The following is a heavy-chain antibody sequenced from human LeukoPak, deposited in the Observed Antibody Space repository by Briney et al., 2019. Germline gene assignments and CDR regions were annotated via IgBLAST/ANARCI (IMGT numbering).Heavy chain of an antibody. Sequence: SQTLSLTCAISGDSVSTNSASWTWLRQSPSRGLEWLGRTYYRSKWNNDYAVSMKSRITINPDTSKNQFSLQLNSVTPEDTAVYYCARLVGASWFDSWGQGTLVTVSS. CDR3: ARLVGASWFDS. D-gene: IGHD1-26*01. CDR1: GDSVSTNSAS. V-gene: IGHV6-1*01. J-gene: IGHJ5*01. CDR2: TYYRSKWNN.